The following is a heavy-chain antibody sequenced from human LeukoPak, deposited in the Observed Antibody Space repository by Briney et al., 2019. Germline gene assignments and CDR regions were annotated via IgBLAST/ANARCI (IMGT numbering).Heavy chain of an antibody. V-gene: IGHV4-39*01. CDR2: ISYSGIT. CDR3: ARHLSGYHSGFDY. D-gene: IGHD3-9*01. J-gene: IGHJ4*02. CDR1: GGSISSSYYY. Sequence: SETLSLTCTVSGGSISSSYYYWGWIRQPPGKGLEWIGSISYSGITYPNPSLKSRVTISVDTSKNQFSLRLISVTASDTAVYYCARHLSGYHSGFDYWGQGTLVTVSS.